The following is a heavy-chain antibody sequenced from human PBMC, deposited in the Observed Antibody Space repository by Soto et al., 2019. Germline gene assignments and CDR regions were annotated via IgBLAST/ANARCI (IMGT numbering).Heavy chain of an antibody. V-gene: IGHV3-9*01. CDR1: GFTFDDYA. CDR3: AKDINALGFYYFDH. J-gene: IGHJ4*02. Sequence: EVQLVESGGDLVQPGRSLRLSCVVSGFTFDDYAMHWVRQAPGKGLEWVSGISWNSGKVEYADSVKGRFTISRDNVKNSLYLQMHTLSAEDTALYFCAKDINALGFYYFDHWGQGSLVTVSS. CDR2: ISWNSGKV.